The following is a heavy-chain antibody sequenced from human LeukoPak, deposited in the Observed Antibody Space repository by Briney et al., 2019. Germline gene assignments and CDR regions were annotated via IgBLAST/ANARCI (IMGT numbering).Heavy chain of an antibody. J-gene: IGHJ4*02. CDR3: ARGGTGNLLGLD. D-gene: IGHD1-1*01. CDR1: GFTFSTYW. CDR2: IKQDGSEK. Sequence: GGSLRLSCAASGFTFSTYWMTWVRQAPGKGLEWVANIKQDGSEKNYVDSVKGRFTISRDNAKNSLDLQMNSLRAEDTAVYYCARGGTGNLLGLDWGQGTLVTVSS. V-gene: IGHV3-7*01.